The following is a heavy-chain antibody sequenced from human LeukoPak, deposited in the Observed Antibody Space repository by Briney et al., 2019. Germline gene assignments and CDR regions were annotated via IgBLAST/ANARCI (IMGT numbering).Heavy chain of an antibody. V-gene: IGHV3-7*03. CDR1: GFTFSSYS. CDR2: IKQDGSEK. D-gene: IGHD3-22*01. J-gene: IGHJ4*02. Sequence: GGSLRLSCTASGFTFSSYSMNWVRQAPGKGLEWVANIKQDGSEKYYVDSVKGRFTISRDNAKNSLYLQMNSLRAEDTAVYYCVKGANYYDSSGYSPPFDYWGQGTLVTVSS. CDR3: VKGANYYDSSGYSPPFDY.